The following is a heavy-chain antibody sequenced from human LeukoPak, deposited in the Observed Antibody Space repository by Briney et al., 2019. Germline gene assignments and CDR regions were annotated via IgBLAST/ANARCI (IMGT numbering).Heavy chain of an antibody. J-gene: IGHJ5*02. V-gene: IGHV4-39*01. CDR3: ARQRVVVAATDFIDP. CDR2: IYYSGST. Sequence: PSETLSLTCTVSGGSISSSSYYWVWIRQPPGKGLEWIGSIYYSGSTYYNPSLKSRVTISVDTSKNQFSLKLSSVTAADTAVYYCARQRVVVAATDFIDPWGQGTLVTVSS. D-gene: IGHD2-15*01. CDR1: GGSISSSSYY.